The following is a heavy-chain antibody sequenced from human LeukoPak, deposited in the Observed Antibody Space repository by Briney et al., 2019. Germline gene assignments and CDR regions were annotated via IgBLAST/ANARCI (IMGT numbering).Heavy chain of an antibody. Sequence: SETLSLTCAVYGGSFSGYYWSWIRQPPGKGLEWIGEINHSGSTNYNPSLKSRVTISVDTSKIQFSLNLTSVTAADTAIYYCARGLASGYPPIPFDYWGQGTQVTVSS. CDR1: GGSFSGYY. CDR3: ARGLASGYPPIPFDY. J-gene: IGHJ4*02. D-gene: IGHD3-3*01. CDR2: INHSGST. V-gene: IGHV4-34*01.